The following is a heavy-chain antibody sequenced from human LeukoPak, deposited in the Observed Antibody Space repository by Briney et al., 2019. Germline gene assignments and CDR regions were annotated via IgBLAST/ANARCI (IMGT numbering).Heavy chain of an antibody. Sequence: GGSLRLSCAASGFTFSSYAMSWVRQAPGKGLEWVSYISSSGSTIYYADSVKGRFTISRDNAKNSLYLQMNSLRAEDTAVYYCAREAAAYPQIDYWGQGTLVTVSS. D-gene: IGHD6-13*01. CDR1: GFTFSSYA. V-gene: IGHV3-48*04. CDR3: AREAAAYPQIDY. CDR2: ISSSGSTI. J-gene: IGHJ4*02.